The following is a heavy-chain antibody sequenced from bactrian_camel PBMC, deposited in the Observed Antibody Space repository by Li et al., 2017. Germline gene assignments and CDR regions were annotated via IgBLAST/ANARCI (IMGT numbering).Heavy chain of an antibody. J-gene: IGHJ4*01. CDR1: RYINSNC. V-gene: IGHV3S53*01. CDR3: AAGSSYRCMFDLNAPSKYNY. D-gene: IGHD2*01. CDR2: LDSNGMT. Sequence: QVQLVESGGGSVQSGGSLRLSCAASRYINSNCMGWFRQAPGKEREGVAALDSNGMTTYSDSVKGRFTISKDNAKNTLYLQLNNLKTEDTAMYYCAAGSSYRCMFDLNAPSKYNYWGQGTQVTVS.